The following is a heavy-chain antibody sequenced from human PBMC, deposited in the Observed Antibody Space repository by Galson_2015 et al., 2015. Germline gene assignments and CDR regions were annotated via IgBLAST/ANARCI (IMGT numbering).Heavy chain of an antibody. Sequence: SVKVSCKASKNTFTDYYIHWVRQAPGQGLEWMGRTNPNSGGTIYAQRFQRRVTMTRDTSIATAYLELSSLRSDDTAVYYCSKAHRHRIFGVADAFDIWGQGTMVTVSS. CDR2: TNPNSGGT. CDR3: SKAHRHRIFGVADAFDI. D-gene: IGHD3-3*02. CDR1: KNTFTDYY. V-gene: IGHV1-2*06. J-gene: IGHJ3*02.